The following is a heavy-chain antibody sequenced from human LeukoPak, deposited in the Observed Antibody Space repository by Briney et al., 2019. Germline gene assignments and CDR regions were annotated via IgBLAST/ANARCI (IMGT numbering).Heavy chain of an antibody. J-gene: IGHJ6*03. V-gene: IGHV3-21*01. Sequence: GGSLRLSCAASGFTFSSYGMHWVRQAPGKGLEWVSSISSSSSYIYYADSVKGRFTISRDNAKNSLYLQMNSLRAEDTAVYYCARGGVAGTDYYYMDVWGKGTTVTISS. D-gene: IGHD6-19*01. CDR3: ARGGVAGTDYYYMDV. CDR2: ISSSSSYI. CDR1: GFTFSSYG.